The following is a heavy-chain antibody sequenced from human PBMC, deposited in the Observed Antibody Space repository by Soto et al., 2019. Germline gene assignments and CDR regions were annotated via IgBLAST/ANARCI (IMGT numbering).Heavy chain of an antibody. J-gene: IGHJ4*02. CDR3: ARGLRTWFGESAGVDY. CDR2: TRNKANSYTT. D-gene: IGHD3-10*01. CDR1: GFTFSDHY. V-gene: IGHV3-72*01. Sequence: PGGSLRLSCAASGFTFSDHYMDWVRQAPGKGLEWVGRTRNKANSYTTEYAASVKGRFTISRDDSKNSLYLQMNSLKTEDTAVYYCARGLRTWFGESAGVDYWGQGTLVTVSS.